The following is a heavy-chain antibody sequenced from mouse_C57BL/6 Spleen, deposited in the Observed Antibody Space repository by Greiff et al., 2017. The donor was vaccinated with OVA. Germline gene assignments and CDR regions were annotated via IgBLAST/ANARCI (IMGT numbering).Heavy chain of an antibody. CDR1: GYAFTNYL. CDR3: ARYYGNYPYYFDY. Sequence: VQLQQSGAELVRPGTSVKVSCKASGYAFTNYLIEWVKQRPGQGLEWIGVINPGSGGTNYNEKFKGKATLTADKSSSTAYMQLSSLTSEDSAVYVCARYYGNYPYYFDYWGQGTTLTVSS. CDR2: INPGSGGT. D-gene: IGHD2-1*01. V-gene: IGHV1-54*01. J-gene: IGHJ2*01.